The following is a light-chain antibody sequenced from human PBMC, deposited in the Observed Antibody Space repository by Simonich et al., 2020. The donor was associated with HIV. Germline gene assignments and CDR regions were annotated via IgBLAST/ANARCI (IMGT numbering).Light chain of an antibody. Sequence: DIQMTQSPSSLSESVGDRVTITCRASQGISSYLAWYQQEAGKAPKLLIYAASTLQSGVPSRVSGSASGTEFTLTISSLQPDDFATYYCQQYNSYSWTFGQGTKVEIK. CDR3: QQYNSYSWT. J-gene: IGKJ1*01. CDR1: QGISSY. CDR2: AAS. V-gene: IGKV1-16*01.